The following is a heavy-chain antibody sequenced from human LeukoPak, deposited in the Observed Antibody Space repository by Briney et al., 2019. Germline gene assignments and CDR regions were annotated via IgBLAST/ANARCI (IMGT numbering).Heavy chain of an antibody. Sequence: SETLSLTCTVSGDSISVYYWTWIRQPAGKGLEWIGRIYTSGSANYNPSLESRVTMSVDTSKNQFSLRLTSVTAADTAVYYCARGGDSSSWSVDHWGQGTLVTVSS. D-gene: IGHD6-13*01. CDR1: GDSISVYY. J-gene: IGHJ4*02. CDR2: IYTSGSA. V-gene: IGHV4-4*07. CDR3: ARGGDSSSWSVDH.